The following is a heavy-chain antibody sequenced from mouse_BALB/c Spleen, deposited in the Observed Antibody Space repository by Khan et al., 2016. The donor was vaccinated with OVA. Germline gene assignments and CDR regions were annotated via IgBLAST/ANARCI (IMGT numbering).Heavy chain of an antibody. D-gene: IGHD1-1*01. CDR1: GYSFTTYY. CDR2: IDPFNGST. V-gene: IGHV1S135*01. CDR3: ARHGTSSWFAY. J-gene: IGHJ3*01. Sequence: VQLQQSGPELMKPGASVKISCKASGYSFTTYYIHCVKQSHGKSLEWIGYIDPFNGSTTYNQKFKGKATLSVDKSSSTAYMHLSSLTSEDSAVYYCARHGTSSWFAYWGQGTLVTVSA.